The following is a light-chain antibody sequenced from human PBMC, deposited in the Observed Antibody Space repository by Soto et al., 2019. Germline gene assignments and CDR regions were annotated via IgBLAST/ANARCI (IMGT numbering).Light chain of an antibody. CDR1: RDIGNF. V-gene: IGKV1-27*01. CDR3: QKCKVAPFT. Sequence: DIQMTQSTSSLSASVGDRVTITCRASRDIGNFLAWYQQKPGKVPKLLIYAASTLQSGVPSRFSGSGSGTDFTLTISSLQPEDVATYYCQKCKVAPFTFGGGTKVDI. CDR2: AAS. J-gene: IGKJ4*01.